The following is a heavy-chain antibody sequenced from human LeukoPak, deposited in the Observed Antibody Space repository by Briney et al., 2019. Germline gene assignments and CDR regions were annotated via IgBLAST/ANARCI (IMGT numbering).Heavy chain of an antibody. CDR1: GYAFTSYY. CDR2: INPSGGST. Sequence: ASVTVSCKASGYAFTSYYMHWVRQAPGQGLEWMGIINPSGGSTSYAQKFQGRVTMTRDTSTSTVYMELSSLRSEDTAVYYCARDKQQLVVLDYWGQGTLVTVSS. J-gene: IGHJ4*02. D-gene: IGHD6-6*01. V-gene: IGHV1-46*01. CDR3: ARDKQQLVVLDY.